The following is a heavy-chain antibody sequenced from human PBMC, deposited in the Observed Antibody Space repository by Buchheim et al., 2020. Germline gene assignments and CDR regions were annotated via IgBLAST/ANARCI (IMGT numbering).Heavy chain of an antibody. Sequence: EVQLVESGGGLVQPGGSLRLSCAASGFTFSSYWMHWVRQAPGQGLVWVSRINTDGSTTYYADSVKGRFIISRDSAKNTLSLQMNSLRAEDTAVYYCVRVPYSGSYYIGYWGQGTL. D-gene: IGHD1-26*01. J-gene: IGHJ4*02. CDR3: VRVPYSGSYYIGY. CDR1: GFTFSSYW. V-gene: IGHV3-74*01. CDR2: INTDGSTT.